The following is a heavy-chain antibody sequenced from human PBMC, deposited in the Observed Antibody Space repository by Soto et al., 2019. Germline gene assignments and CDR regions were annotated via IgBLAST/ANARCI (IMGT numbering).Heavy chain of an antibody. CDR3: AKDWTDTTMVSRIDY. Sequence: EVHLLESGGGLVQPGGSLRLSCAASGFTFSSNAMSWVRQAPGKGLEWVSSISGSGGRTYYADSVKGRFTISRDNSKNTLYVQMSSLRAEDTAVYYCAKDWTDTTMVSRIDYWGQGTLVTVSS. J-gene: IGHJ4*02. D-gene: IGHD5-18*01. V-gene: IGHV3-23*01. CDR2: ISGSGGRT. CDR1: GFTFSSNA.